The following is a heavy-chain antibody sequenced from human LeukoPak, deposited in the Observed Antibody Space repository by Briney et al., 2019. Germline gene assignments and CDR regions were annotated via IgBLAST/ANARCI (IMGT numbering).Heavy chain of an antibody. CDR3: ARLSRLTLIRGVTGYHSLDV. Sequence: SETLSLPCTVSGGSITNFYWSRIRQPPGGGLEYIGYIYYSGSTNYNPSLKSRVTISVDTSKNQFSLKLNSVSAADTAVYFCARLSRLTLIRGVTGYHSLDVWGKGTKVTVSS. V-gene: IGHV4-59*01. J-gene: IGHJ6*04. CDR2: IYYSGST. D-gene: IGHD3-10*01. CDR1: GGSITNFY.